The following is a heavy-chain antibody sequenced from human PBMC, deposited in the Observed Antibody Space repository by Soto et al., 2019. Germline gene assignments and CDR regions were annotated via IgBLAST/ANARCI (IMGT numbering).Heavy chain of an antibody. CDR2: VRSKAYGGST. CDR1: GFTFGDYA. Sequence: EVQLVESGGDLVQPGRSLRLSCTTSGFTFGDYAMNWVRQAPGKGLEWVGFVRSKAYGGSTEYAASVKGRFTISRDDSKGIAYLQMNSLKTEDTGVYYCSRDLRGGAILKLDYWGQGAMVTVSS. D-gene: IGHD3-10*01. J-gene: IGHJ4*02. V-gene: IGHV3-49*04. CDR3: SRDLRGGAILKLDY.